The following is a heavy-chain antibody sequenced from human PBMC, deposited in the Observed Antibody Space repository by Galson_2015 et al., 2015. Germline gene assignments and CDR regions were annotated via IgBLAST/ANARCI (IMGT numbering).Heavy chain of an antibody. Sequence: SLRLSCAASGFIVSSSYMSWVRQAPGKGLEWVSVIFSGGNTYYADSVEGRFTISRDNSKNTLYLQMNSLRAEDTAMYFCARHYSGSYYRFDYWGQGTLVTVSS. V-gene: IGHV3-53*01. CDR1: GFIVSSSY. CDR2: IFSGGNT. D-gene: IGHD1-26*01. J-gene: IGHJ4*02. CDR3: ARHYSGSYYRFDY.